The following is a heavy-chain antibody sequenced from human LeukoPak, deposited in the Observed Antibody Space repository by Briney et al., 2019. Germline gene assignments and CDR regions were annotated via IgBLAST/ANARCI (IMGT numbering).Heavy chain of an antibody. V-gene: IGHV3-30*02. CDR1: GFTFSSYG. CDR3: AKGRLSSTVTTPYYMDV. J-gene: IGHJ6*03. CDR2: IRYDGGNK. Sequence: GGSLRLSCAASGFTFSSYGMHWVRQAPGKGLEWVAFIRYDGGNKYYADSVKGRFTISRDNSKNTLYLQMNSLRAEDTAVYYCAKGRLSSTVTTPYYMDVWGKGTTVTVSS. D-gene: IGHD4-11*01.